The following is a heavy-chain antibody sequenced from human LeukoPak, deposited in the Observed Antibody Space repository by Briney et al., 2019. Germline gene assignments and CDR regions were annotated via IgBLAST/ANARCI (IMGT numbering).Heavy chain of an antibody. CDR2: IQHDGSNK. D-gene: IGHD4-11*01. CDR1: GFTFSRYG. J-gene: IGHJ4*02. V-gene: IGHV3-30*02. CDR3: ARDGLAVTTFEYFFDY. Sequence: GGSLRLSCAASGFTFSRYGMHWVRQAPGKGLEWVAFIQHDGSNKYYTDSVKGRFTISRDNSKNTLYLQMNSLRVEDTAVYYCARDGLAVTTFEYFFDYWGQGTLVTVS.